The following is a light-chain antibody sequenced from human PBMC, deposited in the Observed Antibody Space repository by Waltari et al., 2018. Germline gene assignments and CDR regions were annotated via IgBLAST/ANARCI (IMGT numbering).Light chain of an antibody. J-gene: IGKJ1*01. Sequence: EIVMTQSPATLSVSPGERATLSCRARQSVGSNLAWYQQKPCQAPRLLIYGASPRATGIPARFSGSGSGTEFTLTISSLQSEDFAVYSCQQYDNWPPITFGQGTNVEIK. CDR1: QSVGSN. V-gene: IGKV3-15*01. CDR2: GAS. CDR3: QQYDNWPPIT.